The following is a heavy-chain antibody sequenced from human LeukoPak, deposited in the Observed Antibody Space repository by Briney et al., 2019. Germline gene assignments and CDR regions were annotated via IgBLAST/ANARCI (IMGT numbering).Heavy chain of an antibody. CDR3: AIVFVVPGVSDAFDI. CDR2: IYSGGST. V-gene: IGHV3-53*01. Sequence: PGGSLRLSCAASGFTVSTTYMSWVRQAPGKRLEWVSVIYSGGSTSYADSVKGRFTISRDNSKNALYLQMNSLRAEDTAVYYCAIVFVVPGVSDAFDIWGQGTMVTVSS. J-gene: IGHJ3*02. D-gene: IGHD2-2*01. CDR1: GFTVSTTY.